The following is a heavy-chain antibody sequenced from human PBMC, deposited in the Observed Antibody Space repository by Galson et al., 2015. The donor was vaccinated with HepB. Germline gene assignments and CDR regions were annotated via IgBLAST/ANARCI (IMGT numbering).Heavy chain of an antibody. CDR3: TRPYYDSSGPVRDY. V-gene: IGHV3-49*03. D-gene: IGHD3-22*01. CDR2: IRSKADGETT. Sequence: SLRLSCAASGFTFGDYAMSWFRQAPGKGLEWVGFIRSKADGETTEYDASGKVRFTISRDDSKSIAYLQMNSLKSEDTAVYYCTRPYYDSSGPVRDYWGQGTLVTVSS. J-gene: IGHJ4*02. CDR1: GFTFGDYA.